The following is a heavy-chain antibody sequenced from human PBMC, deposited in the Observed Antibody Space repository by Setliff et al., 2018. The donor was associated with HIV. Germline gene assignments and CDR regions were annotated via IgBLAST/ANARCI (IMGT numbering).Heavy chain of an antibody. CDR1: GGTFSNYG. J-gene: IGHJ5*02. V-gene: IGHV1-69*05. Sequence: SVKVSCKASGGTFSNYGRSWVRQAPGQGLEWMGGIIPISGTANYAQKFQGRVTITTDESTSTAYMELSGLRSEDTAVYYCARDFGGYCSSMSCPGLFDPWGQGTLVTVSS. CDR3: ARDFGGYCSSMSCPGLFDP. CDR2: IIPISGTA. D-gene: IGHD2-2*01.